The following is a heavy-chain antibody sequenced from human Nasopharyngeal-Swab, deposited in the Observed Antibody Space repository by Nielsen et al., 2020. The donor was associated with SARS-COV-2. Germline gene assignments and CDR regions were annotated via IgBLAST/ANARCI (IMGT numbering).Heavy chain of an antibody. J-gene: IGHJ4*02. CDR3: ARAVAGATDY. V-gene: IGHV3-72*01. CDR1: GFTFSDHY. CDR2: TRNKANSYTT. Sequence: GESLKISCAASGFTFSDHYMDWVRQAPGKGLEWVGRTRNKANSYTTEYAASVKGRFTISRDDSENSVYLQMNSLRAEDTAVYFCARAVAGATDYWGQGTLVTVSS. D-gene: IGHD1-26*01.